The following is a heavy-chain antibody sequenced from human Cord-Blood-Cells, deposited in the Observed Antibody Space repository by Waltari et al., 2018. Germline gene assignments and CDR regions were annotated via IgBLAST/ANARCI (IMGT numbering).Heavy chain of an antibody. CDR2: IIPIFGTT. Sequence: QVQLVQSGAEVKKPGSSVKVSCKASGGAFSSYAISWVRHAPGQGLEWMGGIIPIFGTTNYAQKFQGRGTITAGESTSTAYMELSSLRSEDTAVYYCAFPSRDDAFDIWGQGTMVTVSS. J-gene: IGHJ3*02. CDR1: GGAFSSYA. V-gene: IGHV1-69*01. D-gene: IGHD2-21*01. CDR3: AFPSRDDAFDI.